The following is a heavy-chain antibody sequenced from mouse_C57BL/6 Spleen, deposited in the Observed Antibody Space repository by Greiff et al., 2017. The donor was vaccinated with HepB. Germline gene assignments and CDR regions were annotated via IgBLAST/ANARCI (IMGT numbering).Heavy chain of an antibody. Sequence: VQLQQSGAELVRPGASVTLSCKASGYTFTDYEMHWVKQTPVHGLEWIGAIDPETGGTAYNQKFKGKAILTADKSSSTAYMELLSLTSEDSAVYYCTREVPSCVNAMDYWGQGTSVTVSS. J-gene: IGHJ4*01. CDR3: TREVPSCVNAMDY. CDR2: IDPETGGT. V-gene: IGHV1-15*01. D-gene: IGHD3-1*01. CDR1: GYTFTDYE.